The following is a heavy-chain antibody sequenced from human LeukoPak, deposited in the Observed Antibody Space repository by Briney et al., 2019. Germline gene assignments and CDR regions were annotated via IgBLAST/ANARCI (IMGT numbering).Heavy chain of an antibody. Sequence: ASVKVSCKASGYTFTGYYMHWVRQAPGQGLEWMGWINPNSGGTNYAQKFQGWVTMTRDTSISTAYMELSRLRSDDTAVYYCASAEDGDYIYSMDVWGQGTTATVSS. CDR1: GYTFTGYY. V-gene: IGHV1-2*04. CDR3: ASAEDGDYIYSMDV. J-gene: IGHJ6*02. CDR2: INPNSGGT. D-gene: IGHD4-17*01.